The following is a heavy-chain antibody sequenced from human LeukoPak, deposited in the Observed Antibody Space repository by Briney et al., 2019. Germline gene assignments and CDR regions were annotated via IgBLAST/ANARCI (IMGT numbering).Heavy chain of an antibody. CDR2: ISHNGRNN. D-gene: IGHD5-12*01. J-gene: IGHJ4*02. CDR1: GFTFSSQS. CDR3: ARDPIWGYSGYSSPDY. V-gene: IGHV3-30*04. Sequence: GGSLRLSCAASGFTFSSQSMHWVRQAPDKGLEWVAVISHNGRNNYYVASVRRRSTISRDNSKNTLYLQMNSLRAEDTALYYCARDPIWGYSGYSSPDYWGQGTLVTVSS.